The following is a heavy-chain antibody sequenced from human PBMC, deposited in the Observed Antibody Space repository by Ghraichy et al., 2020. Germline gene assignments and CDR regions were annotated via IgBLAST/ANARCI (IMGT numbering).Heavy chain of an antibody. CDR1: GFTFSSYA. CDR2: ISGSGGST. CDR3: AKTGYSNYYYGMDV. D-gene: IGHD4-11*01. Sequence: GGSLRLSCAASGFTFSSYAMSWVRQAPGKGLEWVSAISGSGGSTYYADSVKGRFTISRDNSKNTLYLQMNSLKSEDMAVYYCAKTGYSNYYYGMDVWGQGTTVTVSS. V-gene: IGHV3-23*01. J-gene: IGHJ6*02.